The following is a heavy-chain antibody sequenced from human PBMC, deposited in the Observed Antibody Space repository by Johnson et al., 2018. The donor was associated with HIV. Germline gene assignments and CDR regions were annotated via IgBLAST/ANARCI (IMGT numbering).Heavy chain of an antibody. CDR1: GFTFSDYY. V-gene: IGHV3-11*01. J-gene: IGHJ3*02. D-gene: IGHD3-22*01. Sequence: VQLVESGGGLVKPGGSLRLSCAASGFTFSDYYMRWIRQAPGKGLEWVSYISSTGSTIYSADSVKGRFTISRDNAKNSLYLQMNSLRAEDTALYYCARRINYDSSGVYLGDAFDIWGQGTMVTVSS. CDR2: ISSTGSTI. CDR3: ARRINYDSSGVYLGDAFDI.